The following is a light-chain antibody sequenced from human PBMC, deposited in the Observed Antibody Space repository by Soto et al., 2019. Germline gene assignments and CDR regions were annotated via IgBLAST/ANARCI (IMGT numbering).Light chain of an antibody. CDR3: QQYGSSPPYT. Sequence: DIQLTQSPSFLSASVGDRVTITCRASQGISSYLAWYQQNPGKAPKLLIYAASTLQTGVPSRFSGSGSGTDFTLTISRLEPEDFAVYYCQQYGSSPPYTFGQGTKLEIK. J-gene: IGKJ2*01. CDR2: AAS. CDR1: QGISSY. V-gene: IGKV1-9*01.